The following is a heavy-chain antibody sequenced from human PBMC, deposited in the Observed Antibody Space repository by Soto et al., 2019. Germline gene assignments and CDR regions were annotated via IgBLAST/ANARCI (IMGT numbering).Heavy chain of an antibody. V-gene: IGHV3-7*01. CDR3: ASWDGYNKYFFG. CDR2: IKQDGSEE. Sequence: EVQLVESGGGLVQPGGSLRLSCTASGFTFSTYWMSWVRQAPGKGLEWVANIKQDGSEEYYVDSVKGRFTISRDNAKDSLYLQMNSLRAEDTAVYYCASWDGYNKYFFGWGQGTLVTVSS. CDR1: GFTFSTYW. D-gene: IGHD4-4*01. J-gene: IGHJ4*02.